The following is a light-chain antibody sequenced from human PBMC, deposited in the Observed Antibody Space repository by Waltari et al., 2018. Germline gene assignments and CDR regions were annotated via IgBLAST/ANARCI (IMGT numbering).Light chain of an antibody. CDR3: HQSDTFPYS. CDR2: HTS. J-gene: IGKJ2*03. V-gene: IGKV6-21*01. Sequence: EIVLYQSPDFRSVTPQEEVTRTCRASQSIGSNLHWYQQKPGQSPKLLIRHTSLSVSGVPSRFSGSGSGTDFTLRISSLQAEDAATYYCHQSDTFPYSFGQGTKLEIK. CDR1: QSIGSN.